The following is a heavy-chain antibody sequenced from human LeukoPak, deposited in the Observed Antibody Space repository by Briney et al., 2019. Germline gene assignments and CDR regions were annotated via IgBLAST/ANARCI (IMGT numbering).Heavy chain of an antibody. CDR3: GRAVTYYDFWSGGY. J-gene: IGHJ4*02. D-gene: IGHD3-3*01. CDR1: GSTFTSYD. V-gene: IGHV1-8*03. Sequence: SSVKLSFKASGSTFTSYDNNWVRQATRQGLEWVGWMNANSGNIGYAQKFQGRVTITRNTSISTAYMELSSLRSEDTAAYYCGRAVTYYDFWSGGYWGQGTLVTVSS. CDR2: MNANSGNI.